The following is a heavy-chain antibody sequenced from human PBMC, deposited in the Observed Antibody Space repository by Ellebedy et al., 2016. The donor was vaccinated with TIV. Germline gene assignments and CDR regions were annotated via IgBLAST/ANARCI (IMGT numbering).Heavy chain of an antibody. D-gene: IGHD5-18*01. Sequence: SETLSLTXSASGGSVSSGSHFWSWIRQPPGKGLEWIGYIFFSGSTKYNPSLKRRVTISMDKSKNQFSLILTSVTAADTAVYYCARDKETAMVRFDYWGQGTLVTVSS. CDR2: IFFSGST. CDR3: ARDKETAMVRFDY. J-gene: IGHJ4*02. CDR1: GGSVSSGSHF. V-gene: IGHV4-61*01.